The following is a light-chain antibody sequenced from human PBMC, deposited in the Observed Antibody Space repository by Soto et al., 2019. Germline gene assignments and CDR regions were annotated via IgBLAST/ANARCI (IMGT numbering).Light chain of an antibody. J-gene: IGKJ1*01. CDR1: QSVSSSY. Sequence: EIVLTQSPGILSLSPGERATLSCRASQSVSSSYLAWFQQKVGQAPRLLIYGASNRATGIPDRFSGSGSGTDFTLTISRLEPEDFAVYYCQYYDRSPTFGQGTKVEIK. V-gene: IGKV3-20*01. CDR3: QYYDRSPT. CDR2: GAS.